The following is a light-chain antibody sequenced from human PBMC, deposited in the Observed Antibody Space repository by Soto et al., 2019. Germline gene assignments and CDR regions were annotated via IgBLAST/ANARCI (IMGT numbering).Light chain of an antibody. J-gene: IGLJ1*01. CDR2: QVS. V-gene: IGLV2-14*01. CDR3: CSYAGSSTL. CDR1: SSDVGGYYY. Sequence: QSALTQPASVSGSPGQSITISCTGTSSDVGGYYYVSWYQHHPGKAPKLMIYQVSNRPSGVSNRFSGSRSGNTASLTISGLQAEDETDYYCCSYAGSSTLFGTGTKVTVL.